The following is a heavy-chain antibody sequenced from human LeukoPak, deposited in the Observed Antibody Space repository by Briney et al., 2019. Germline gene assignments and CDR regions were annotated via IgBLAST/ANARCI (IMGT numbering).Heavy chain of an antibody. D-gene: IGHD3-3*01. CDR3: ATNRQIMILGVVIMPAFDI. CDR1: GYTLTQLS. CDR2: FDVEDGEI. Sequence: ASVKVACKVSGYTLTQLSVHWVRQAPGKGLEWKGGFDVEDGEIIYAQKFQGRGTMTEDTSTDTAYMELSSLRSEDTAVYYCATNRQIMILGVVIMPAFDIWGQGTMVTVSS. V-gene: IGHV1-24*01. J-gene: IGHJ3*02.